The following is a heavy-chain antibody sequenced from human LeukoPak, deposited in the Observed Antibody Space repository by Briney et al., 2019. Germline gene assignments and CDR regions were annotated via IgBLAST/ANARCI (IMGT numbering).Heavy chain of an antibody. Sequence: PGGSLRLSCAASGFTVSSNYMSWVRQAPGKGLEWVSVIYSGGSTYYADSVKGRFTISRDNSKNTLYLQMNSLRAEDTAVYYCAKDRDDYFYFDYWGQGTLVTVSS. J-gene: IGHJ4*02. CDR3: AKDRDDYFYFDY. CDR2: IYSGGST. CDR1: GFTVSSNY. V-gene: IGHV3-66*01. D-gene: IGHD5-12*01.